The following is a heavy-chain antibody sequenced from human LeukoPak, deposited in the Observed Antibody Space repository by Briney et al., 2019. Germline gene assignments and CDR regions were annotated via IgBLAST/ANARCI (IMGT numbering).Heavy chain of an antibody. D-gene: IGHD6-19*01. CDR1: GFTFSSYV. CDR3: VKHRGSGDTRFDY. CDR2: ISYSGDST. J-gene: IGHJ4*02. Sequence: GGSLRLSCAASGFTFSSYVMTWVRQAPGKGLEWVSSISYSGDSTNHADSVRGRFTISRDNSNNTVYLQMNSLRAEDTAVYYCVKHRGSGDTRFDYWGQGTLVTVSS. V-gene: IGHV3-23*01.